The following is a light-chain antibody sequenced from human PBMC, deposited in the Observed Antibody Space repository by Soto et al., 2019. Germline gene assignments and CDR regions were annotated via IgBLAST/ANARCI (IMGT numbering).Light chain of an antibody. V-gene: IGLV2-14*01. J-gene: IGLJ1*01. CDR1: SSDVGGYKF. Sequence: QSALTQPASVSGSPGQSITISCTGTSSDVGGYKFVSWYQQHPGKVPKLMIYEVRHRPSGVSNRFSGSKSGNTASLTISGLQAEDEADYYCSSYTTSSTLEVFGTGTKLTVL. CDR3: SSYTTSSTLEV. CDR2: EVR.